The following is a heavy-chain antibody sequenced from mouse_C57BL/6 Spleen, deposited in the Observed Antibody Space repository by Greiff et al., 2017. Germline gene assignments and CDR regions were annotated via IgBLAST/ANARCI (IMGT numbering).Heavy chain of an antibody. CDR1: GFSLTSYG. D-gene: IGHD2-3*01. CDR2: IWSGGST. J-gene: IGHJ4*01. V-gene: IGHV2-2*01. CDR3: ARKSDGYYLYAMDY. Sequence: VQLVESGPGLVQPSQSLSITCTVSGFSLTSYGVHWVRQSPGKGLEWLGVIWSGGSTDYNAAFISRLSISKDNSKSQVFFKMNSLQADDTAIYYCARKSDGYYLYAMDYWGQGTSVTVSS.